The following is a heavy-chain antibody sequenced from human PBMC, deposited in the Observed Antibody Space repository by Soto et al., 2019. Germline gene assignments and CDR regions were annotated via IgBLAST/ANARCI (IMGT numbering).Heavy chain of an antibody. V-gene: IGHV3-23*01. CDR1: GFSFVNYA. Sequence: GGSLRLSCAASGFSFVNYAMNWFRQAPGKGLEWVSGLSGSGTSTYYADSVKGRFTISKDNSRDTLFLQMNSLTADDTAVYYCAKATTNGGWFNPFDSWGQGALVTVSS. D-gene: IGHD6-19*01. CDR2: LSGSGTST. CDR3: AKATTNGGWFNPFDS. J-gene: IGHJ4*02.